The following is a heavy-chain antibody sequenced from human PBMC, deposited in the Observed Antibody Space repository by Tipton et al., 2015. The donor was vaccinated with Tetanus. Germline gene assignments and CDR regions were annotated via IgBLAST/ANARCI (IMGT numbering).Heavy chain of an antibody. D-gene: IGHD5-18*01. Sequence: SLRLSCSVSGFTFSGYSMNWVRQAPGKGLEWVSSINYSSSYIFCADSVKGRFTISRDNARNLLYLQVNSLRAEDTAVYYCARVADSAMVRPLDYWGQGTLVTVSS. J-gene: IGHJ4*02. CDR1: GFTFSGYS. CDR3: ARVADSAMVRPLDY. V-gene: IGHV3-21*01. CDR2: INYSSSYI.